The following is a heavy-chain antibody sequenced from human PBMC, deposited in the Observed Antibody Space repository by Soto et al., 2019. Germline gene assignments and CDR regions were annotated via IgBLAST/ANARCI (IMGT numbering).Heavy chain of an antibody. CDR1: GFTFSSYS. CDR3: ASGAIFGSTWYFDL. CDR2: ISSSSSYI. D-gene: IGHD3-10*01. Sequence: GGSLRLSCAASGFTFSSYSMNWVRQAPGKGLEWVSSISSSSSYIYYADSVKGRFTISRDNAKNSLYLQMNSLRAEDTAVYSCASGAIFGSTWYFDLWGRGTLVTVSS. V-gene: IGHV3-21*01. J-gene: IGHJ2*01.